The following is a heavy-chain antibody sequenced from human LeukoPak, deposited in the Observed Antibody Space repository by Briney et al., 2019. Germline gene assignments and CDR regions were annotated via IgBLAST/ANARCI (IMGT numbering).Heavy chain of an antibody. J-gene: IGHJ4*02. CDR2: ISSSGSSI. V-gene: IGHV3-48*03. CDR3: AREHWAAPDH. CDR1: GFTFSNYE. Sequence: PGGSLRLSCAASGFTFSNYEMNWVRQAPGKGPEWVSYISSSGSSIYYADSVKGRFTISRDNAKNSLNLQMNSLRAEDTAVYYCAREHWAAPDHWGQGTLVTVSP. D-gene: IGHD3-16*01.